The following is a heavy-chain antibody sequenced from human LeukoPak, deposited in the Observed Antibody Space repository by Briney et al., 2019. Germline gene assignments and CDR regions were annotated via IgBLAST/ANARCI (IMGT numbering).Heavy chain of an antibody. CDR1: GGSISSSSYY. Sequence: SETLSLTCTVSGGSISSSSYYWGWIRQPPGKGLEWIGSIYYSGSTYYNPSLKSRVTISVDTSKNQFSLKLSSVTAADTAVYYCARGAFGGVIDAPPSGDYWGQGTLVTVSS. V-gene: IGHV4-39*07. J-gene: IGHJ4*02. D-gene: IGHD3-16*02. CDR2: IYYSGST. CDR3: ARGAFGGVIDAPPSGDY.